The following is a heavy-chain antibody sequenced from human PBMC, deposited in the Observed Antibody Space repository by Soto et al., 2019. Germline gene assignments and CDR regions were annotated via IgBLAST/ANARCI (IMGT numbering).Heavy chain of an antibody. V-gene: IGHV3-33*01. J-gene: IGHJ6*02. CDR1: GFTFSNYG. D-gene: IGHD2-15*01. CDR3: VRMGFCSGASCNHYFYYYAMDV. CDR2: IWYDGGNK. Sequence: QVQLVESGGGVVQPGRSLRLSCAASGFTFSNYGMHWVRQAPGKGLEWVAFIWYDGGNKYYAESVKGRFTISRDNSKNTLYLQMNSLRDEDTAVYYCVRMGFCSGASCNHYFYYYAMDVWGQGTTVIVSS.